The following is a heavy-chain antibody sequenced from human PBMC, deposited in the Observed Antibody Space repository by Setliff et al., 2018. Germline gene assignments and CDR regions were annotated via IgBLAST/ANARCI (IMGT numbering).Heavy chain of an antibody. J-gene: IGHJ4*02. CDR1: GGSISSGGYY. V-gene: IGHV4-31*03. CDR2: IYYGGSTS. Sequence: TLSLTCTVSGGSISSGGYYWSWIRQHPGKGLEWIGYIYYGGSTSYYNPSLKSRVTISVDTSKNQFSLKLSSVTAADTAVYYCARGRAGHSGHWGQGTLVTVSS. CDR3: ARGRAGHSGH. D-gene: IGHD6-19*01.